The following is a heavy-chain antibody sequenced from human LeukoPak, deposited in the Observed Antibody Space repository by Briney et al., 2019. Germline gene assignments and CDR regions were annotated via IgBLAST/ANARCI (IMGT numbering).Heavy chain of an antibody. CDR3: ARSGDIDYGSGSYLDY. V-gene: IGHV1-46*01. CDR1: GYTFTNYY. J-gene: IGHJ4*02. CDR2: INPSGGST. Sequence: GASVKVSCNASGYTFTNYYIHWVRQAPGQGLELMGLINPSGGSTTYAQKFQGRVTMTTDTSTSTAYMELRSLRSDDTAVYYCARSGDIDYGSGSYLDYWGQGTLVTVSS. D-gene: IGHD3-10*01.